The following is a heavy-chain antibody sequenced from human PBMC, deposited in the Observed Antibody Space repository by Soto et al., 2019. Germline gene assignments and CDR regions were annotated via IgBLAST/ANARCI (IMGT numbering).Heavy chain of an antibody. V-gene: IGHV1-69*01. CDR3: ARGREVPAAMYYYYGMDV. J-gene: IGHJ6*02. CDR2: IIPILGTA. CDR1: GGTFSSYA. Sequence: QVQLVQSGAEVKKPGSSVKVSCKASGGTFSSYAISWVRQAPGQGLEWMGGIIPILGTANYAQKFQGRVTITADESTSTAYMELSSLRSEDTAVYYCARGREVPAAMYYYYGMDVWGQGTTVTVSS. D-gene: IGHD2-2*01.